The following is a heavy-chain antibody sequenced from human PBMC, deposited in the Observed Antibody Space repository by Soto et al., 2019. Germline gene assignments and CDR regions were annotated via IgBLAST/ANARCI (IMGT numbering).Heavy chain of an antibody. J-gene: IGHJ3*02. CDR3: AKDHTGADAFEI. Sequence: PSETLSLTCVVSGGSITNDNWYNWARQPPGKGLEWVGEISHSGITNYNPSLKSRATISVDMSTNQFSLKLNSVTAADTAVYYCAKDHTGADAFEIWGQGIMVTVSS. D-gene: IGHD7-27*01. V-gene: IGHV4-4*02. CDR2: ISHSGIT. CDR1: GGSITNDNW.